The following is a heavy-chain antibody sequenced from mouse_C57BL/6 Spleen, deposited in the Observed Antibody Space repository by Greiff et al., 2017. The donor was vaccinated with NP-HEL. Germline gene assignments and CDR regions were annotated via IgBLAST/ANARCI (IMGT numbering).Heavy chain of an antibody. V-gene: IGHV1-69*01. CDR3: ARGLGYYYAMDY. D-gene: IGHD4-1*01. CDR1: GYTFTSYW. Sequence: QVQLQQSGAELVMPGASVKLSCKASGYTFTSYWMHWVKQRPGQGLEWIGEIDPSDSYTNYNQKFKGKSTLTVDKSSSTAYMQLSSLTSEDSAVYYCARGLGYYYAMDYWGQGTSVTVSS. CDR2: IDPSDSYT. J-gene: IGHJ4*01.